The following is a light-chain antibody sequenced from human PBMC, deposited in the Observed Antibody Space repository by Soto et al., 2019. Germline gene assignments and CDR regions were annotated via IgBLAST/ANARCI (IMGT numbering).Light chain of an antibody. CDR3: CSYAGSSTLG. CDR1: SSDVGSYNL. Sequence: QSVLTQPASVSGSPGQSITISCTGTSSDVGSYNLVSWYQQHPGKAPKLMIYEGSKRPSGVSNRFSGSKSGNTASLTISGLQAEDEADYYCCSYAGSSTLGFGGGTQLTVL. J-gene: IGLJ2*01. V-gene: IGLV2-23*01. CDR2: EGS.